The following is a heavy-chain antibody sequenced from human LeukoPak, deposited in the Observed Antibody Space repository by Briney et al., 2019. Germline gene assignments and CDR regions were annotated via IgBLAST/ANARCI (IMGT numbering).Heavy chain of an antibody. CDR1: GFTVSSNS. J-gene: IGHJ3*02. Sequence: GGSLTLSCAASGFTVSSNSMSWVRQAPGKGLEWVSVIYSSGYTYYADSVKGRFTISRDNSKNTLYLQMNSLRADDTAVYYCAKDSSLHSSDYGAFDIWGQGTMVTVS. D-gene: IGHD6-25*01. V-gene: IGHV3-66*01. CDR3: AKDSSLHSSDYGAFDI. CDR2: IYSSGYT.